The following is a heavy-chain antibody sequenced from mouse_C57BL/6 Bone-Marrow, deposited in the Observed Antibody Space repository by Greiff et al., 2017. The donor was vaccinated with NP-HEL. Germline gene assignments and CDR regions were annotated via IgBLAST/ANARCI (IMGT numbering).Heavy chain of an antibody. CDR1: GFTFSNYW. V-gene: IGHV6-3*01. Sequence: EVKLVESGGGLVQPGGSMKLSCVASGFTFSNYWMNWVRQSPEKGLEWVAQIRLKSDNYATHSAESVKGRFTISRDDSKSSVYLQMNNLRAEDTGIYYCTGLYYYGSSYVWYFDVWGTGTTVTVSS. CDR2: IRLKSDNYAT. D-gene: IGHD1-1*01. CDR3: TGLYYYGSSYVWYFDV. J-gene: IGHJ1*03.